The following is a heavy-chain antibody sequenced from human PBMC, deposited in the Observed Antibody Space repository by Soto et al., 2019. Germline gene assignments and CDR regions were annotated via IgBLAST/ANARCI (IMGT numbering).Heavy chain of an antibody. D-gene: IGHD6-19*01. Sequence: QITLKESGPTLVKPTQTLTLTCTFSGFSLSTSGVGVGWIRQSPGKALQWLALIYWNGDKRYNPSLKTRLTITKDTSKNQVVLTLTNMDPVDTATYSCAHRPSGWFLFDYWGQGTLVTVSS. V-gene: IGHV2-5*01. CDR2: IYWNGDK. J-gene: IGHJ4*02. CDR3: AHRPSGWFLFDY. CDR1: GFSLSTSGVG.